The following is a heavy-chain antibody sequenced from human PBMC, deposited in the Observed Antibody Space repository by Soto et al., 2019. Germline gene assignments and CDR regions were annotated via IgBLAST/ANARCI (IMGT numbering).Heavy chain of an antibody. V-gene: IGHV3-48*01. J-gene: IGHJ4*02. Sequence: HPGGSLRLSCAASGFTFSSYSMNWVRQAPGKGLEWVSYISSSSSTIYYADSVKGRFTISRDNAKNSLYLQMNSLRAEDTAVYYCAVYSGYDPFDYWGQGTLVTVSS. CDR1: GFTFSSYS. CDR2: ISSSSSTI. D-gene: IGHD5-12*01. CDR3: AVYSGYDPFDY.